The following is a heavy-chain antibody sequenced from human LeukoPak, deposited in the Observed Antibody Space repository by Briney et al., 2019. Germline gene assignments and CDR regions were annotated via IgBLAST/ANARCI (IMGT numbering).Heavy chain of an antibody. CDR1: GFTFDDYA. D-gene: IGHD3-22*01. Sequence: GRSLRLSCAASGFTFDDYAMHWVRQAPGKGLEWVSGISWNGGSIGYADSVKGRFTISRDNAKNSMYLQMNSLRAEDTAVYYCARGKYDSSPFLQHWGQGTLVTVSS. CDR2: ISWNGGSI. V-gene: IGHV3-9*01. J-gene: IGHJ1*01. CDR3: ARGKYDSSPFLQH.